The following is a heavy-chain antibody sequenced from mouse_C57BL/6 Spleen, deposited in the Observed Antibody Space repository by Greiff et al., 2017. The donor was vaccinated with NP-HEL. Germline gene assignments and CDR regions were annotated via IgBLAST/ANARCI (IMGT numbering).Heavy chain of an antibody. CDR1: GYTFTSYW. J-gene: IGHJ1*03. CDR3: ARLYYGSSYWYFDV. V-gene: IGHV1-69*01. D-gene: IGHD1-1*01. Sequence: QVQLQQPGAELVMPGASVKLSCKASGYTFTSYWMHWVKQRPGQGLEWIGEIDPSDSHTNYNQKFKGKSTLTVDKSSSTAYMQLSSLTSEDSAVYYCARLYYGSSYWYFDVWGTGTTVTVSS. CDR2: IDPSDSHT.